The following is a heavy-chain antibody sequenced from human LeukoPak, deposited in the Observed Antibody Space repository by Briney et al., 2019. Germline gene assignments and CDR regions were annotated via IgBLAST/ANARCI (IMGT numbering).Heavy chain of an antibody. CDR1: GFTFDDYS. CDR3: AKHNWNYDS. V-gene: IGHV3-43*02. CDR2: ISGDGGTT. J-gene: IGHJ5*01. Sequence: PGGSLRLPCAASGFTFDDYSMHWVRQAPGKGLEWVSLISGDGGTTYYADSVKGRFTISRDNSKNSLYLQMSSLRTEDTALYYCAKHNWNYDSWGQGTLVTVSS. D-gene: IGHD1-1*01.